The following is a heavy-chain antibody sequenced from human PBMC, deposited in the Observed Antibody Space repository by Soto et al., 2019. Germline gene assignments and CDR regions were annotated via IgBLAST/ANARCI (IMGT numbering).Heavy chain of an antibody. V-gene: IGHV4-34*01. CDR3: ASLVVTATPHDY. J-gene: IGHJ4*02. CDR1: GGSFSGYY. D-gene: IGHD2-21*02. Sequence: QVQLQQWGAGLLKPSETLSLTCAVYGGSFSGYYWSWIRQPPGKGLEWIGEINHSGSTNYNPSLKSRVTISVDTSKNHFSLKLSSVTAADTAVYYCASLVVTATPHDYWGQGTLVTVSS. CDR2: INHSGST.